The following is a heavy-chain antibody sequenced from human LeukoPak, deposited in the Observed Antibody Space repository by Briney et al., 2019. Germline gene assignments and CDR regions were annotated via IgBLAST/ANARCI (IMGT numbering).Heavy chain of an antibody. CDR1: GFTFPNHW. Sequence: PGGSLRLSCAASGFTFPNHWMTWVRQAPGKGLEFVANTKEDGRETYYVDSVRGRFTISRDNARASLFLQLDSLRLDDTAVYYCARGGRGFYCPGDIWGRGTMVTVSS. CDR2: TKEDGRET. V-gene: IGHV3-7*01. J-gene: IGHJ3*02. D-gene: IGHD3-22*01. CDR3: ARGGRGFYCPGDI.